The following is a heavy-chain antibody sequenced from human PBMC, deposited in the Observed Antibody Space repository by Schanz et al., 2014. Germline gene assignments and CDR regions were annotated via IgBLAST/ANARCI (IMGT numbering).Heavy chain of an antibody. D-gene: IGHD1-1*01. Sequence: EVQLVESGGGLVQPGGSLRLSCAASGLTLSDYWMHWVRQAPGKGPEWISHIRADGRMTNYADSVKGRFTISRDNSKNTLYLQMNSLRAEDTAVYYCTKFETRTGTNYWGQGTLVTVSS. CDR3: TKFETRTGTNY. CDR1: GLTLSDYW. V-gene: IGHV3-74*01. CDR2: IRADGRMT. J-gene: IGHJ4*02.